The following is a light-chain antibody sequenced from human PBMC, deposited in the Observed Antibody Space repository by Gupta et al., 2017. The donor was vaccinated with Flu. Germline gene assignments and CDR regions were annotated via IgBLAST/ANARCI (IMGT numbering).Light chain of an antibody. CDR2: DVT. CDR1: SNDVGGSNR. Sequence: PRTVSVSPGQSVTISCTGSSNDVGGSNRVSWYQQRPGKAPKLLLYDVTERPSGVPDRFSGSKSGNTASLTISGLQADDEADYYCSSYAGRVTWVFGTGTTVTVL. V-gene: IGLV2-11*01. CDR3: SSYAGRVTWV. J-gene: IGLJ1*01.